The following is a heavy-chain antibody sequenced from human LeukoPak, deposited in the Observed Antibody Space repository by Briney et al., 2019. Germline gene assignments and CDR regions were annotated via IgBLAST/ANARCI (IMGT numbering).Heavy chain of an antibody. J-gene: IGHJ4*02. D-gene: IGHD3-9*01. CDR2: IYYSGST. V-gene: IGHV4-31*03. Sequence: RPSETLSLTCTVSGGSISSGGYYWSWIRQHPGKGLEWIGYIYYSGSTYYNPSLKSRVTISVDRSKNQFSLKLSSVTAADTAVYYCARGFDPIIDYWGQGTLVTVSS. CDR1: GGSISSGGYY. CDR3: ARGFDPIIDY.